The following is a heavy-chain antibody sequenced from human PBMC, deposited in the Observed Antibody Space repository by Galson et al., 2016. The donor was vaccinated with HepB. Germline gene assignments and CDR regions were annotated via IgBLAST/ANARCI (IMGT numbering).Heavy chain of an antibody. Sequence: SLRLSCAASGFTFSDAWMTWVRQAPGKGLEWVGRIKSDTDGGTTDYAGPVKGRFTISRDASTNTLFLQMSNLKIEDTVVYCCAPPFHDVSVLWGQGTLVTVSS. V-gene: IGHV3-15*01. J-gene: IGHJ4*02. D-gene: IGHD2/OR15-2a*01. CDR3: APPFHDVSVL. CDR1: GFTFSDAW. CDR2: IKSDTDGGTT.